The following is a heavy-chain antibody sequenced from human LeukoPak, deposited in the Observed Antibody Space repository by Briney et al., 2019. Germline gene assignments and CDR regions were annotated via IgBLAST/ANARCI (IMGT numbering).Heavy chain of an antibody. CDR3: ATIGTSSHDAFDI. CDR2: IDPEEGET. V-gene: IGHV1-24*01. CDR1: GGTFSSYA. Sequence: AVTVSCKACGGTFSSYAISGVRPAPAKGIEWMGGIDPEEGETIYAQTLQGRVTMPEATSTDTAYMELSSLRSEDTAVYYCATIGTSSHDAFDISGQGTMVTVSS. J-gene: IGHJ3*02. D-gene: IGHD2-2*01.